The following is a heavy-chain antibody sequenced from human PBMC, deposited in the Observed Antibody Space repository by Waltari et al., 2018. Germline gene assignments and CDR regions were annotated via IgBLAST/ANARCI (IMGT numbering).Heavy chain of an antibody. CDR3: AKSPHRITIFGVVWVPRYYGMDV. CDR2: ISYDGSNK. V-gene: IGHV3-30*18. Sequence: QVQLVESGGGVVQPGRSLRLSCAASGFTFSSYGMHWVRQAPGKGLEWVAVISYDGSNKYYSDAGKGRFTISRDNSKNTLYLQMNSLRAEDTAVYYCAKSPHRITIFGVVWVPRYYGMDVWGQGTTVTVSS. J-gene: IGHJ6*02. D-gene: IGHD3-3*01. CDR1: GFTFSSYG.